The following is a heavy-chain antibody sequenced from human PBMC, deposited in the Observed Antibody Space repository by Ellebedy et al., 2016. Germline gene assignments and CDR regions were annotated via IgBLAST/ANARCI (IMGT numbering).Heavy chain of an antibody. Sequence: SETLSLXXTVSGGSISSYYWSWIRQPPGKGLEWIGYIYYSGSTNYNPSLKSRVTISVDTSKNQFSLKLSSVTAADTAVYYCARAYCGGDCYPGWFNPWGQGTLVTVSS. J-gene: IGHJ5*02. CDR1: GGSISSYY. CDR3: ARAYCGGDCYPGWFNP. D-gene: IGHD2-21*01. V-gene: IGHV4-59*13. CDR2: IYYSGST.